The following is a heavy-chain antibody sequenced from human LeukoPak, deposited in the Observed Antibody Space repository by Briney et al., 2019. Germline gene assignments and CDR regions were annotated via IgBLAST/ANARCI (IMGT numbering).Heavy chain of an antibody. D-gene: IGHD6-19*01. CDR3: ARVRSGWDYFFDY. J-gene: IGHJ4*02. V-gene: IGHV3-30*03. Sequence: PGGSLRLSCAASGFTFSGHAMHWVRQTPGRGLEWVAFVSYDGISKNYADSVKGRFTVSRDNSKNTLHLQMSSLKTDDTAVYYCARVRSGWDYFFDYWGQGILVTVSS. CDR1: GFTFSGHA. CDR2: VSYDGISK.